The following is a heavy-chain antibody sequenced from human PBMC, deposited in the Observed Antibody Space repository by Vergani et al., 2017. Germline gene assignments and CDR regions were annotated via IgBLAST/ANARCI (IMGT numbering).Heavy chain of an antibody. J-gene: IGHJ6*03. CDR3: AMDFLTRVTTLDYYYMGG. CDR1: GFTFSSYE. D-gene: IGHD1-1*01. V-gene: IGHV3-48*03. CDR2: ISSSGSTI. Sequence: EVQLVESGGGLVQPGGSLRLSCAASGFTFSSYEMNWVRQAPGKGLEWVSYISSSGSTIYYADSVKGRFTISRDNAKNSLYLQMNSLRAEDTAVYYCAMDFLTRVTTLDYYYMGGWGKGRTVTVSS.